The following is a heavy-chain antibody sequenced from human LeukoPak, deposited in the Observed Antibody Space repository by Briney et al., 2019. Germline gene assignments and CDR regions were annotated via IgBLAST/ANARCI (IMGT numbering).Heavy chain of an antibody. CDR2: INPNSGGT. CDR3: ARGSLYSSSLYYFDY. J-gene: IGHJ4*02. V-gene: IGHV1-2*06. CDR1: GYTFTGYY. D-gene: IGHD6-13*01. Sequence: ASVKVSCKASGYTFTGYYMHWVRQAPGQGLEWMGRINPNSGGTNYAQKFQGRVTMTRDTSISTAYMELSSLRSEDTAVYYCARGSLYSSSLYYFDYWGQGTLVTVSS.